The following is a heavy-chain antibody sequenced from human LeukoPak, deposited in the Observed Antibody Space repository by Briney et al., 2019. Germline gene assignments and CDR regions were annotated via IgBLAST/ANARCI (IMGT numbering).Heavy chain of an antibody. J-gene: IGHJ5*02. CDR3: ARMPVLRYFEQNWFDP. CDR2: IYYSGST. Sequence: GSLRLSCAASGFTFSSYAMSWVRQAPGKGLESIGSIYYSGSTYYNPSLKSRVTISVDTSRHQFSLKLNSVTAADTAVYYCARMPVLRYFEQNWFDPWGQGTLVTVSS. D-gene: IGHD3-9*01. V-gene: IGHV4-39*01. CDR1: GFTFSSYA.